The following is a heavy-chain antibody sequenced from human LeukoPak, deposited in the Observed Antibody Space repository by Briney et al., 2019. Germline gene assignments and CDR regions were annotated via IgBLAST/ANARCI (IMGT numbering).Heavy chain of an antibody. V-gene: IGHV4-59*01. J-gene: IGHJ4*02. CDR2: IYYSGAT. Sequence: SETLSLTCTVSGGSISSYYWSWIRQPPGKGLEWIGYIYYSGATNYNPSLKSRVTILLDTSKNQFSLKLSSVTAADTAVYYRARGDPSMPFDYWGQGTLVTVSS. CDR1: GGSISSYY. CDR3: ARGDPSMPFDY. D-gene: IGHD2/OR15-2a*01.